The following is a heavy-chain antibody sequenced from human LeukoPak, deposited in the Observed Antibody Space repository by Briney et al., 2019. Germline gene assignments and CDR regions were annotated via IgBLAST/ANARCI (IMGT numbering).Heavy chain of an antibody. D-gene: IGHD3-10*01. J-gene: IGHJ6*02. V-gene: IGHV4-34*01. CDR1: GGSFSGYY. CDR2: INYSGST. CDR3: ARLQRDYYYGSGSYYNDYYYYYGMDV. Sequence: PSETLSLTCAVYGGSFSGYYWSWIRQPPGKGLEWIGEINYSGSTNYNPSLKSRVTISVDTSKNQFSLKLSSVTAADTAVYYCARLQRDYYYGSGSYYNDYYYYYGMDVWGQGTTVTVSS.